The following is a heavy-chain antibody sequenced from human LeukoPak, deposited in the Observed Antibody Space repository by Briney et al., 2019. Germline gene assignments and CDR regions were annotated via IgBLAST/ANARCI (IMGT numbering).Heavy chain of an antibody. CDR2: IYYSGST. Sequence: ASETLSLTCTVSGGSISSSSYYWGWIRQPPGKGLEWIGSIYYSGSTYYNPSLKSRVTISVDTSKNQFSLKLSSVTAADTAVYYCARDSAYGGNSPYWGQGTLVTVSS. CDR1: GGSISSSSYY. V-gene: IGHV4-39*07. D-gene: IGHD4-23*01. CDR3: ARDSAYGGNSPY. J-gene: IGHJ4*02.